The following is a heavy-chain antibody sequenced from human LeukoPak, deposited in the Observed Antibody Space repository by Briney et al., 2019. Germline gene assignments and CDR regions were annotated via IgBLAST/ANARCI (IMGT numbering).Heavy chain of an antibody. CDR3: AREGGHYSNSFDY. CDR1: GFTFSSYW. V-gene: IGHV3-7*01. D-gene: IGHD4-11*01. CDR2: IKQDGSEK. Sequence: PGGSLRLSCAASGFTFSSYWMSWVRQAPGKGLEWVANIKQDGSEKYYVDSVKGRFTTSRDNAKNSLYLQMNSLRAEDTAVYYCAREGGHYSNSFDYWGQGTLVTVSS. J-gene: IGHJ4*02.